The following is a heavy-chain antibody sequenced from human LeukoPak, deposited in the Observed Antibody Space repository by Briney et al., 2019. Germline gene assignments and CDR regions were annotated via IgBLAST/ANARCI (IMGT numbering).Heavy chain of an antibody. V-gene: IGHV3-74*01. CDR1: AFTFSSYW. Sequence: GGSPRLSCAASAFTFSSYWMHWVRQAPGKGLVWVSRINSDGSSTSYADSVKGRFAISRDNAKNTLYLQMNSLRAEDTAVYYCACLYDSSGYPFDYWGQGTLVTVSS. D-gene: IGHD3-22*01. CDR2: INSDGSST. J-gene: IGHJ4*02. CDR3: ACLYDSSGYPFDY.